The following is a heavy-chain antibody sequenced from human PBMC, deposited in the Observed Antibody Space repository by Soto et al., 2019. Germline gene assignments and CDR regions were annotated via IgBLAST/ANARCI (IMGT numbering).Heavy chain of an antibody. CDR2: IIPIFGTA. J-gene: IGHJ6*02. Sequence: GASVKVSCKASGGTFSSYAISWVRQAPGQGLEWMGGIIPIFGTANYAQKFQGRVTITADKSTSTAYMELSSLRSEDTAVYYCASNWAAAGEGDVWGQGTTVTVSS. CDR3: ASNWAAAGEGDV. CDR1: GGTFSSYA. V-gene: IGHV1-69*06. D-gene: IGHD6-13*01.